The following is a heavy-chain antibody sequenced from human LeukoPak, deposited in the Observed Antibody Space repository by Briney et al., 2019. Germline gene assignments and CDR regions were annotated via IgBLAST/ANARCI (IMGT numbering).Heavy chain of an antibody. CDR2: IFGTGST. V-gene: IGHV4-4*07. J-gene: IGHJ4*02. CDR3: ARDVSNSGWYGDY. Sequence: PWETLSLTCTVSGGSISNYFWNWIRQPAGKGLEWIGRIFGTGSTNYNPSLKSRVTMSVDTPKNQFSPKLSAVTASDTALYCCARDVSNSGWYGDYWGQGPEVTVSS. D-gene: IGHD6-19*01. CDR1: GGSISNYF.